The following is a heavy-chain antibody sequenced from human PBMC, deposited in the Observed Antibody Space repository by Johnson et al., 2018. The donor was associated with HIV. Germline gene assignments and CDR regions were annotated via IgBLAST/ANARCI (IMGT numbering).Heavy chain of an antibody. Sequence: MQLVESGGGVVRPGRSLRLSCAASGFTFSSYAMHWVRQAPGKGLEWVALISYDGSNKYYAYSVKGQFTISRDNSENTLFLQMNSLRAEDTAVYYCARDKVLGYTFGSPRDGFDIWCQGTMVTVSS. CDR1: GFTFSSYA. V-gene: IGHV3-30*04. CDR2: ISYDGSNK. D-gene: IGHD3-3*01. J-gene: IGHJ3*02. CDR3: ARDKVLGYTFGSPRDGFDI.